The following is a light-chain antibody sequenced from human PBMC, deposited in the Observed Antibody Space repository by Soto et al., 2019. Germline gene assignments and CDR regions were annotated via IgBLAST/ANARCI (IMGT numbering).Light chain of an antibody. CDR3: SSYTARNTLV. Sequence: QSALTQSASVSGSPGRSITVSCTGTSSDIGSYNYVSWYQQHPGKAPKLLIYEVSDRPSGVSNRFSGSKSGNTASLTISGLQAEDEADYYCSSYTARNTLVFGTGTKVTVL. J-gene: IGLJ1*01. V-gene: IGLV2-14*01. CDR2: EVS. CDR1: SSDIGSYNY.